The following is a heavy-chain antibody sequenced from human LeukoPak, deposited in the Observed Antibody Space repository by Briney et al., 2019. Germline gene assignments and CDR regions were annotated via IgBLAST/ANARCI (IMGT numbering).Heavy chain of an antibody. CDR1: GGSFSGYY. D-gene: IGHD5-12*01. Sequence: SETLSLTCAVYGGSFSGYYWSWIRQPPGKGLEWIGEINHSGSTNYNPSLKSRVTISVDTSKNQFSLKLSSVTAADTAVYYCAREVGYSGCDVDYWGQGTPVTVSS. CDR2: INHSGST. J-gene: IGHJ4*02. CDR3: AREVGYSGCDVDY. V-gene: IGHV4-34*01.